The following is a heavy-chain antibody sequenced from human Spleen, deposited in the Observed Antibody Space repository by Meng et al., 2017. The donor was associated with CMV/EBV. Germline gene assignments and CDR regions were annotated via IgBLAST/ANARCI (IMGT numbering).Heavy chain of an antibody. CDR3: AKDFGGSGSGFDF. Sequence: GESLKIPCAASGFTFRSYNMDWVRQAPGKGLEWVSYISITSNTIYYADSVKGRFTISRDNSQNSLYLQMNSLRTEDTALYDCAKDFGGSGSGFDFWGQGTLVTVSS. D-gene: IGHD3-10*01. CDR1: GFTFRSYN. V-gene: IGHV3-48*04. J-gene: IGHJ4*02. CDR2: ISITSNTI.